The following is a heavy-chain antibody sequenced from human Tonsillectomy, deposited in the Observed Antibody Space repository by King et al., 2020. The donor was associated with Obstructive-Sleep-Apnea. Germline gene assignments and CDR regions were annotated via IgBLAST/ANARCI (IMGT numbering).Heavy chain of an antibody. CDR1: GYNFKTYG. Sequence: QLVQSGGEVKKPGASVRVSCKASGYNFKTYGLSWVRQAPGQGLEWMGWISGHNGDTNYAQRLRGRVVMTADTTTSTAYMELSSRTPDDTAVYYCARDLFYYNSGTSYEDTFDIWGQGTMVTVSS. V-gene: IGHV1-18*01. J-gene: IGHJ3*02. CDR3: ARDLFYYNSGTSYEDTFDI. CDR2: ISGHNGDT. D-gene: IGHD3-10*01.